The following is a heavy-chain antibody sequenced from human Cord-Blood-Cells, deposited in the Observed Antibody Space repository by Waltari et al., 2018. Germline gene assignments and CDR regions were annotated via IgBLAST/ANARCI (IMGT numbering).Heavy chain of an antibody. CDR2: INPNSGST. J-gene: IGHJ2*01. Sequence: QVQLVQSGAEVKKPGASVKVSCKASGYTFTVYYMHWVRQAPGQGLEWMGWINPNSGSTNYAQKFQGRVTMTRDTSISTAYMELSRLRSDDTAVYYCARLRIAAAGTGYFDLWGRGTLVTVSS. CDR3: ARLRIAAAGTGYFDL. V-gene: IGHV1-2*02. D-gene: IGHD6-13*01. CDR1: GYTFTVYY.